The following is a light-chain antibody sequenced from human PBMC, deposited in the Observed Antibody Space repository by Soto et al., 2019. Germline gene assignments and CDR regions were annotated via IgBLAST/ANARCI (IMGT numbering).Light chain of an antibody. J-gene: IGKJ1*01. V-gene: IGKV3D-20*02. CDR3: HQRQSWPRT. CDR2: QNS. Sequence: VLTQSPGTLSLSPGDRATLPCRACQSVSNNYLAWYQQKPGQAPRLVIYQNSIRAAGIPDRFSASGTGTDFTLTISEVQPEDFAVYYCHQRQSWPRTFGQGTKVDIK. CDR1: QSVSNNY.